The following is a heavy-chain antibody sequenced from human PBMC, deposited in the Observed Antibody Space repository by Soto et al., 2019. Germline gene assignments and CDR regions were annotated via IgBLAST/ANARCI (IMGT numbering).Heavy chain of an antibody. Sequence: SPVKVSCKASGYTFTSYGISCVRLAPGPGLEWMGWISAYNGNTNYAQKLQGSVPMTTDTSTSTAYMELRSLRSDDTAVYYCARDQDPDYYDSSGYFWSYWGQGTLVTVSS. D-gene: IGHD3-22*01. CDR3: ARDQDPDYYDSSGYFWSY. CDR2: ISAYNGNT. J-gene: IGHJ4*02. V-gene: IGHV1-18*01. CDR1: GYTFTSYG.